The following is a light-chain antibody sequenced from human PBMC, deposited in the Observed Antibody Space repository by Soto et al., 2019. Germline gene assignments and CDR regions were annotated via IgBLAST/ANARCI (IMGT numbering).Light chain of an antibody. J-gene: IGKJ1*01. Sequence: IGMTQYPATLSASPGESATLSCRASQTTXSHLCWYQQQPGEAPRVLXDGASTMATGSPARLSGSGSGTEFTLSIGSLHSEDFAAYYFQQYKDWPPTFGQGTKVDI. CDR2: GAS. CDR1: QTTXSH. CDR3: QQYKDWPPT. V-gene: IGKV3-15*01.